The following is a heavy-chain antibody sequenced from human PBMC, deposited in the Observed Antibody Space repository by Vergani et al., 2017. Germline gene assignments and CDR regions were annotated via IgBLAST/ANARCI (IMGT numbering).Heavy chain of an antibody. CDR2: IYYSGST. CDR1: GGSISSGYFY. J-gene: IGHJ4*02. Sequence: QVQLQESGPGLVKPSQTLSLTCTVSGGSISSGYFYWSWIRQPPGKGLEWIGNIYYSGSTYSNPSLKSRVTISVDTSKNQFSLKLSSVTAADTAVYYCARGFPGIAAAGTFRWGQGTLVTVSS. V-gene: IGHV4-30-4*08. CDR3: ARGFPGIAAAGTFR. D-gene: IGHD6-13*01.